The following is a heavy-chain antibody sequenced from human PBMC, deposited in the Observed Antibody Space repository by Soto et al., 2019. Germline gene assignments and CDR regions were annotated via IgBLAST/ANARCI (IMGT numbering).Heavy chain of an antibody. CDR3: ARVARWFGEFHLDY. Sequence: SETLSLTCTVSGGSVSSGSYYWSWIRQPPGKGLEWIGYIYYSGSTNYNPSLKSRVTISVDTSKNQFSLKLSSVTAADTAVYYCARVARWFGEFHLDYWGQGTLVTVSS. D-gene: IGHD3-10*01. CDR2: IYYSGST. V-gene: IGHV4-61*01. J-gene: IGHJ4*02. CDR1: GGSVSSGSYY.